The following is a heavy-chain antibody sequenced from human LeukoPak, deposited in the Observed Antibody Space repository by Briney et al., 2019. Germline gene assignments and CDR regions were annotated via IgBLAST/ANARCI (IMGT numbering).Heavy chain of an antibody. Sequence: ASVKVSCKASGYTFTGYYMHWVRQAPGQGLEWMGWISAYNGNTNYAQKLQGRVTMTTDTSTSTAYMELRSLRSDDTAVYYCARDPIVVVVAATRGYYYYMDVWGKGTTVTVSS. J-gene: IGHJ6*03. D-gene: IGHD2-15*01. V-gene: IGHV1-18*04. CDR2: ISAYNGNT. CDR1: GYTFTGYY. CDR3: ARDPIVVVVAATRGYYYYMDV.